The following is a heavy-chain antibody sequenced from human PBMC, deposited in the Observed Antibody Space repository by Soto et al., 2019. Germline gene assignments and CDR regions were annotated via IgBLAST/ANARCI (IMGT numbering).Heavy chain of an antibody. V-gene: IGHV3-30-3*01. CDR3: VRSRSGAVADSFDL. D-gene: IGHD3-10*01. CDR2: VSKDGSVK. CDR1: GFTFSRHA. J-gene: IGHJ4*02. Sequence: LRLSCEGSGFTFSRHALHWVRQAPGKGLEWVAVVSKDGSVKYWVESVKGRFTLSRDNSKNTVYLEMNSLRPEDTGVYYCVRSRSGAVADSFDLWGQGTLVTVSS.